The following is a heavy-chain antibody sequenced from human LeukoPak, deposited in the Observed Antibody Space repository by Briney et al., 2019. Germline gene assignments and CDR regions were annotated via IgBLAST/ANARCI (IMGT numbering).Heavy chain of an antibody. D-gene: IGHD4-17*01. CDR1: GDSFSSHY. J-gene: IGHJ3*02. CDR2: ISYIGST. Sequence: SETLSLTCTVTGDSFSSHYWTWIRQPPGKGLEWIGYISYIGSTNYNPSLKSRVTISIDTSKNQFSLKLSSVTAADTAVYYCARDLVTVTKGFDIWGQGTMVSVSS. V-gene: IGHV4-59*11. CDR3: ARDLVTVTKGFDI.